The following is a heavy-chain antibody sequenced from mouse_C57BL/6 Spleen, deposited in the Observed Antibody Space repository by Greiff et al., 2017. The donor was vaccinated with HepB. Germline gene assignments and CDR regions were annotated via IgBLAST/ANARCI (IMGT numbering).Heavy chain of an antibody. CDR1: GYTFTSYW. D-gene: IGHD2-4*01. CDR3: ARGYYDYGGAMDY. J-gene: IGHJ4*01. CDR2: IDPSDSYT. V-gene: IGHV1-50*01. Sequence: VQLQQPGAELVKPGASVKLSCKASGYTFTSYWMQWVKQRPGQGLEWIGEIDPSDSYTNYNQKFKGKATLTVDTSSSTAYMQLSSLTSEDSAVYYCARGYYDYGGAMDYWGQGTSVTVSS.